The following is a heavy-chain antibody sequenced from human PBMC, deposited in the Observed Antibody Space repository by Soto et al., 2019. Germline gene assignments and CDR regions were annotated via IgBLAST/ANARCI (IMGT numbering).Heavy chain of an antibody. CDR3: AREAIYCTNGVCYTNYYGMDV. CDR1: GGSISSYY. V-gene: IGHV4-59*01. D-gene: IGHD2-8*01. CDR2: IYYSGST. Sequence: SETLSLTCTVSGGSISSYYWSWIRQPPGKGLEWIGYIYYSGSTNYNPSLKSRVTISVDTSKNQFSLKLSSVTAADTAVYYCAREAIYCTNGVCYTNYYGMDVWGQGTTVTFSS. J-gene: IGHJ6*02.